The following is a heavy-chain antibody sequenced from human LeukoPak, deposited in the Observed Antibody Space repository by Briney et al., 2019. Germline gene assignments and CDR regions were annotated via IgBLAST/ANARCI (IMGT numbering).Heavy chain of an antibody. CDR2: MNPNSGNT. D-gene: IGHD3-10*01. V-gene: IGHV1-8*01. CDR1: GYTFTSYD. J-gene: IGHJ4*02. CDR3: ARGLSLVRGAAAGY. Sequence: ASVKVSCKASGYTFTSYDINWVRQATGQGLEWMGWMNPNSGNTGYAQKFQGRVTMTRNTSISTAYMELSSLRSEDTAVYYCARGLSLVRGAAAGYWGQGTLVTVSS.